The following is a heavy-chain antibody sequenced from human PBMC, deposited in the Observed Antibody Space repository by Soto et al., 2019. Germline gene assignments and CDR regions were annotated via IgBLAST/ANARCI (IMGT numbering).Heavy chain of an antibody. Sequence: SVKVSCKASGGGNLRDYRTTWVRRAPGQGLEWMGGIIPKLGSANYAQNFQGRVTVTADESTNTVYMELRSLRSEDTAVHYCARGAMLTIGGGRADVWGQGTTVTVS. CDR3: ARGAMLTIGGGRADV. V-gene: IGHV1-69*13. J-gene: IGHJ6*02. CDR1: GGGNLRDYR. CDR2: IIPKLGSA. D-gene: IGHD3-16*01.